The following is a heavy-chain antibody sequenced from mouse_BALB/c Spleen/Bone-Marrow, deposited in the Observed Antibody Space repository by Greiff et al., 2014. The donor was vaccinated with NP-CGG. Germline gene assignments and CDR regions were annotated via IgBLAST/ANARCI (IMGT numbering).Heavy chain of an antibody. Sequence: KLPASGPGLVNPSQSLSLTCPVTGSSITSDYAWNWIRQFPGNKLEWMGYISYSGSTSYNPSLKSRISITRDTSKNQFFLQLNSVTTEDTATYYCARDDYGVWGAGTTVTVSS. D-gene: IGHD2-4*01. CDR1: GSSITSDYA. CDR2: ISYSGST. J-gene: IGHJ1*01. V-gene: IGHV3-2*02. CDR3: ARDDYGV.